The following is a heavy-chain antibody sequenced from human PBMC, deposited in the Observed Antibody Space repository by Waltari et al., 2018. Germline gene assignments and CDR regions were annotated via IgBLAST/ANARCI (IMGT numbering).Heavy chain of an antibody. CDR3: ARARTPRDAFDI. V-gene: IGHV3-21*01. CDR1: GFTFSTYR. D-gene: IGHD2-15*01. J-gene: IGHJ3*02. CDR2: ISSSSSYI. Sequence: EVQLVESGGGLVKPGGSLRLSCTASGFTFSTYRINGFRQAPGKGLEWVSSISSSSSYIYYADSVKGRFTISRDNAKNSLYLQMNSLRAEDTAVYYCARARTPRDAFDIWGQGTMVTVSS.